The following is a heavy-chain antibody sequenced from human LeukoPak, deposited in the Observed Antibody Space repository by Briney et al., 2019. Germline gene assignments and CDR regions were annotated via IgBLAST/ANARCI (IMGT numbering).Heavy chain of an antibody. Sequence: AGGSLRLSCVASGFSFSTYGMSWVRQAPGKGLEWLSAIDGNGAKTFYADSGKGRFTISRDNSKNTLYLQMNSLRGEDTALYYCAKDLHWGLDYWGQGALVTVSS. CDR3: AKDLHWGLDY. D-gene: IGHD3-16*01. J-gene: IGHJ4*02. CDR2: IDGNGAKT. V-gene: IGHV3-23*01. CDR1: GFSFSTYG.